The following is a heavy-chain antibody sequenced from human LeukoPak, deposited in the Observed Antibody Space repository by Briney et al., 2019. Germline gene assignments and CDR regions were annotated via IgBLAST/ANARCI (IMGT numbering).Heavy chain of an antibody. Sequence: SETLSLTCDVSGGSISTGNYWWGWLRQPPGKGLEWIGIIFHTGKTHDNPSLRGRVSMSGDTSKNQVSLRLSAVTAADTAVYYCARQMGVGVWALDYWGQGALVTVSS. V-gene: IGHV4-39*01. J-gene: IGHJ4*02. CDR1: GGSISTGNYW. D-gene: IGHD3-16*01. CDR2: IFHTGKT. CDR3: ARQMGVGVWALDY.